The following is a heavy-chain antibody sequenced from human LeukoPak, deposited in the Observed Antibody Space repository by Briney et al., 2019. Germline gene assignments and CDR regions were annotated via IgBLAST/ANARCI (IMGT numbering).Heavy chain of an antibody. CDR3: SRDVTVPAAMVY. CDR1: GFTFSSYW. J-gene: IGHJ4*02. Sequence: QPGGSLRLSCAASGFTFSSYWMSWVRQAPGKGLEWVANIKQDGSEKYYVDSVKGRFTISRDNAKNALYLQMTSLRAEDTAVYYCSRDVTVPAAMVYWGQGTLVTVSS. D-gene: IGHD2-2*01. V-gene: IGHV3-7*01. CDR2: IKQDGSEK.